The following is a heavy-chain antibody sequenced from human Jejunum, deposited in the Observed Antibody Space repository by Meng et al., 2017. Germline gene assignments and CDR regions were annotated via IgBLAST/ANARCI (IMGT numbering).Heavy chain of an antibody. V-gene: IGHV4-4*02. CDR1: GDFTSSSDR. J-gene: IGHJ4*02. CDR3: ARGVLERYFDY. D-gene: IGHD3-10*01. CDR2: VWHSGAT. Sequence: HVPLQESGPGLVKPSGTLSLTCAVSGDFTSSSDRWTWVRQAPGRGLELIGEVWHSGATYYNPSLESRLTISIDTSNNRFSLELSSATAADTAVYYCARGVLERYFDYWGQGALVTVSS.